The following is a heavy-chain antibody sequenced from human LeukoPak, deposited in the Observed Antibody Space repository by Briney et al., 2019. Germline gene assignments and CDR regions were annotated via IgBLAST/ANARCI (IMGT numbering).Heavy chain of an antibody. CDR2: ISGSGGST. J-gene: IGHJ4*02. Sequence: GGSLRLSCAASGFTVSSNYMSWVRQAPGKGLEWVSAISGSGGSTYYADSVKGRFTISRDNSKNTLYLQMNSLRAEDTAVYCCAKDQLRSPFDYWGQGTLVTVSS. CDR3: AKDQLRSPFDY. CDR1: GFTVSSNY. V-gene: IGHV3-23*01.